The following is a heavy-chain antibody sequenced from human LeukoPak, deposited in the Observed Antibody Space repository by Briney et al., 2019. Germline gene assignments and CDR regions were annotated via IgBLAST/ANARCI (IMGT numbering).Heavy chain of an antibody. CDR3: ARGSVNWNDVAFDI. V-gene: IGHV1-18*01. Sequence: GASLKVSCKASGYTFTSYGISWVRQAPGQGLEWMGWISGYNGNTNYAQKLQGRVTLTTDTSTSTAYMELRSLRSDDTAVYYCARGSVNWNDVAFDIWGQGTMVTVSS. D-gene: IGHD1-1*01. J-gene: IGHJ3*02. CDR2: ISGYNGNT. CDR1: GYTFTSYG.